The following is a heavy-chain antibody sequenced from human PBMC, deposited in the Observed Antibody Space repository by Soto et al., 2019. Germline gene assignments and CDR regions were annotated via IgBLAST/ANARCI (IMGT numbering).Heavy chain of an antibody. J-gene: IGHJ6*02. CDR2: NYYSGST. D-gene: IGHD6-13*01. Sequence: SETLSLTCTVSGGSISSCDWCWSRNHQPPGKGLKWIGYNYYSGSTYYNPSLKSRVTISVDKNKNQFYLKLSTVAATDTAEYYCARVCLFHIAADYCCYYCDLDVRGQGTTVTVSS. CDR1: GGSISSCDWC. CDR3: ARVCLFHIAADYCCYYCDLDV. V-gene: IGHV4-30-4*01.